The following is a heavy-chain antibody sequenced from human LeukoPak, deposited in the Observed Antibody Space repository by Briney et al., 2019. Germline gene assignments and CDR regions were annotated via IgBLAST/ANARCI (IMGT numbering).Heavy chain of an antibody. CDR1: GGSISSSSYY. V-gene: IGHV4-39*01. CDR3: ARLDNLFEYYFDY. CDR2: IYYSGST. D-gene: IGHD3-10*02. Sequence: PSETLSLTCTVSGGSISSSSYYWGWIRQPPGKGLEWIGSIYYSGSTYYNPSLKSRVTISVDTSKNQFSLKLSSVTAADTAVYYCARLDNLFEYYFDYWGQGTLVTVSS. J-gene: IGHJ4*02.